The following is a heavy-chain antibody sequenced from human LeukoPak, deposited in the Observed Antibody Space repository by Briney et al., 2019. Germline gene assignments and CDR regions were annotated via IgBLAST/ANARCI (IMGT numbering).Heavy chain of an antibody. CDR2: IWYDGSNK. Sequence: GGSLRLSCAASGFTFSSYGMHWVRQAPGKGLEWVAVIWYDGSNKYYADSVKGRFTISRDNSKNTLYLQMNSLRAEDTAVYYCARSSRFNYGMDVWGQGTTVTVSS. CDR3: ARSSRFNYGMDV. CDR1: GFTFSSYG. J-gene: IGHJ6*02. V-gene: IGHV3-33*01. D-gene: IGHD6-6*01.